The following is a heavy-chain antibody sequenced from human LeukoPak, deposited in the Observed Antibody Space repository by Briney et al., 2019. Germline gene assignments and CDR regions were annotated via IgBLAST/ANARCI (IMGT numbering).Heavy chain of an antibody. J-gene: IGHJ3*02. D-gene: IGHD6-13*01. V-gene: IGHV3-9*03. CDR2: ISWNSGSI. CDR3: AKGGQQLVFGAFDI. Sequence: GGSLRLSCAAPGFTFDHYAMHWVRQAPGKGLEWVSGISWNSGSIGYADSVKGRFTISRDNAKNSLHLQMNSLRAEDMAFYYCAKGGQQLVFGAFDIWGQGTMVTVSS. CDR1: GFTFDHYA.